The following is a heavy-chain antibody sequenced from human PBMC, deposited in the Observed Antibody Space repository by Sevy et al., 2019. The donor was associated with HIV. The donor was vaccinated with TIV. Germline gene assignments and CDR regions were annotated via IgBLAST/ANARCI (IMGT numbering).Heavy chain of an antibody. Sequence: GGSLRLSCTASGFTFGDYAMSWFRQAPGKGLEWVGFIRSKTYGGTTEYAASMKGRFTISRYDAKSRAYLQMNSLKTEDTAVYYCSREGSDGTVVQPDGFDFWGQGTMVTVSS. CDR3: SREGSDGTVVQPDGFDF. V-gene: IGHV3-49*03. CDR1: GFTFGDYA. J-gene: IGHJ3*01. D-gene: IGHD2-15*01. CDR2: IRSKTYGGTT.